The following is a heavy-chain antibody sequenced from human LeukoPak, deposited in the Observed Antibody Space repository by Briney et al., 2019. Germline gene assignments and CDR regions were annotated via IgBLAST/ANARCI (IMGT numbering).Heavy chain of an antibody. CDR3: ARRLQNYYDSSGYAY. CDR1: GGSISSSSYY. D-gene: IGHD3-22*01. CDR2: IYYSGST. V-gene: IGHV4-39*01. Sequence: PSETLSLTCTVSGGSISSSSYYWGWIRQPPGKGLEWIGSIYYSGSTYYNPSLKSRVSISVDTSKNQFSLKLSSVTAADTAVYYCARRLQNYYDSSGYAYWGQGTLVTVSS. J-gene: IGHJ4*02.